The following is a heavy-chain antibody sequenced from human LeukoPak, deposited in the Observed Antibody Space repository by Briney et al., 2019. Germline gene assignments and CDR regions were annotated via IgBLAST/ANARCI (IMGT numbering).Heavy chain of an antibody. D-gene: IGHD2-2*01. Sequence: GESLKISCKGSGYSFTSYWIGWVRQMPGKGLEWMGIIYPGDSDTRYSPSFQGQVTISADKSISTAYLQWSSLKASDTAMYYCARRGQVPAAMFAFDIWGQGTMVTVSS. CDR3: ARRGQVPAAMFAFDI. CDR2: IYPGDSDT. CDR1: GYSFTSYW. V-gene: IGHV5-51*01. J-gene: IGHJ3*02.